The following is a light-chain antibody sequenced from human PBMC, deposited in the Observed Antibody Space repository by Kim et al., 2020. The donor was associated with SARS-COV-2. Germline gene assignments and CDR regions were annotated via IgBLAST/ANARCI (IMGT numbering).Light chain of an antibody. CDR2: AAS. V-gene: IGKV1-8*01. CDR1: QGISSY. J-gene: IGKJ4*01. Sequence: ASTGDRVTIPGRARQGISSYLAWYQQKPGNAPKHLIYAASTLQSGVPSRFSGSGSGTDFTLTIGCLQSEDFATYYGQQYYSYPLTFGGGTKVEI. CDR3: QQYYSYPLT.